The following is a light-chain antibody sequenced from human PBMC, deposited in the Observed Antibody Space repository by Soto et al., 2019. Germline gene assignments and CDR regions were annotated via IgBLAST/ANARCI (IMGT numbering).Light chain of an antibody. J-gene: IGKJ5*01. CDR1: QSVSTPY. V-gene: IGKV3-20*01. CDR2: GAS. CDR3: QQYGSSPFT. Sequence: EIGLRRSPRPLSFHPGERATLSWRASQSVSTPYLAWYQQKPGQAPRVLIYGASSRATGIPDRFSGSGSGTDFTLTISRLEPEDCAVYYCQQYGSSPFTFGQGTRLEIK.